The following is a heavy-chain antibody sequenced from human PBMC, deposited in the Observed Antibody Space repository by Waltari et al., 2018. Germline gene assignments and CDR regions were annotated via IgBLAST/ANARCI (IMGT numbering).Heavy chain of an antibody. V-gene: IGHV3-7*01. J-gene: IGHJ4*02. CDR1: GFTFSDYW. Sequence: EVQLVESGGGLVQPGGSLRLSCLVSGFTFSDYWMSWVRQAPGKGLGWLANIKQDGSDIYYADSVKGRFTISRDNAKNSLYLQMNSLRAEDTAVYYCARDVGNVGGNYWGQGTLVTVSS. CDR3: ARDVGNVGGNY. CDR2: IKQDGSDI. D-gene: IGHD3-10*01.